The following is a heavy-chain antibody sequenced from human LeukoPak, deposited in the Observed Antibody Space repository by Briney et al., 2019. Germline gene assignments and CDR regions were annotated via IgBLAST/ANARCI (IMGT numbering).Heavy chain of an antibody. CDR1: GGSFSGYY. J-gene: IGHJ6*02. CDR3: ARDNDVVGATTRYYYYGMDV. Sequence: TSETLSLTCAVYGGSFSGYYWSWIRQPPGKGLEWIGEINHSGSTNYNPSLKSRVTISVDTSKNQFSLKLSSVTAADTAVYYCARDNDVVGATTRYYYYGMDVWGQGTTVTVSS. V-gene: IGHV4-34*01. CDR2: INHSGST. D-gene: IGHD1-26*01.